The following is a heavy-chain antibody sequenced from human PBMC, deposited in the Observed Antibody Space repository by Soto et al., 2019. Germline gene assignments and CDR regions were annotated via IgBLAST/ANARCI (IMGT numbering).Heavy chain of an antibody. J-gene: IGHJ6*02. V-gene: IGHV3-30*18. Sequence: GGSLRLSCAASGFTFSSYGIHWVRQAPGKGLEWVAIISYDGSNKYYADSVKGRLTISRDNSKNTLYLQMNGLRAEDTALYYCAKDKRYSSSSRPSPHYAMDVWGQGTTVTVSS. CDR2: ISYDGSNK. CDR1: GFTFSSYG. CDR3: AKDKRYSSSSRPSPHYAMDV. D-gene: IGHD6-6*01.